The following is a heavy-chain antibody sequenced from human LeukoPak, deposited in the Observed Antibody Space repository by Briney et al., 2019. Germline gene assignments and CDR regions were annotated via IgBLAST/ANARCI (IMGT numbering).Heavy chain of an antibody. Sequence: PGGTLRLSCAASGFTFSSYGMSWVRQAPGKGLEWVSYISSSGSTIYYADSVKGRFTISRDNSKNTLYLQMNSLRAEDTAVYYCARGPSGYHNTGGQGTLVTVSS. D-gene: IGHD5-12*01. CDR1: GFTFSSYG. J-gene: IGHJ4*02. CDR3: ARGPSGYHNT. V-gene: IGHV3-48*01. CDR2: ISSSGSTI.